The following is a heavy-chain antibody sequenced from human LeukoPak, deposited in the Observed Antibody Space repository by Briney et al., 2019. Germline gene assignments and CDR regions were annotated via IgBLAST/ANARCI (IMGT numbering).Heavy chain of an antibody. V-gene: IGHV4-38-2*02. J-gene: IGHJ5*02. CDR2: IYHSGST. D-gene: IGHD1-20*01. Sequence: SETLSLTCTVSGYSISSGYYWGWIRQPPGKGLEWIGSIYHSGSTYYNPSLKSRVTISVDKSKNHFSLKLTSVTAADTAIYYCARDSYNWNVDAFDPWGQGTLVTVSS. CDR3: ARDSYNWNVDAFDP. CDR1: GYSISSGYY.